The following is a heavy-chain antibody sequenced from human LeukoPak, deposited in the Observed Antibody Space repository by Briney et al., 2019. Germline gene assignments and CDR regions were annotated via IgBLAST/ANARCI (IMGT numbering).Heavy chain of an antibody. CDR2: IYYSGST. CDR3: ARSHYGGNSRVYDY. D-gene: IGHD4-23*01. Sequence: SETLSLTCAVYGGSFSGYYWSWIRQPPGKGLEWIGYIYYSGSTNYNPSLKSRVTISVDTSKNQFSLKLSSVTAADTAVYYCARSHYGGNSRVYDYWGQGTLVTVSS. J-gene: IGHJ4*02. CDR1: GGSFSGYY. V-gene: IGHV4-59*01.